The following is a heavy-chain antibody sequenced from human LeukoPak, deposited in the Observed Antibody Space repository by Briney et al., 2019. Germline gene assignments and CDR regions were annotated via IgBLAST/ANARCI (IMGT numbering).Heavy chain of an antibody. Sequence: SGTLSLTCTVSGGSISSSSYYWGWIRQPPGKGLEWIGSIYYSGSTYYNPSLKSRVTISVDTSKNQFSLKLSSVTAADTAVYYCARETYGSGSYWGQGTLVTVSS. J-gene: IGHJ4*02. D-gene: IGHD3-10*01. CDR3: ARETYGSGSY. V-gene: IGHV4-39*07. CDR2: IYYSGST. CDR1: GGSISSSSYY.